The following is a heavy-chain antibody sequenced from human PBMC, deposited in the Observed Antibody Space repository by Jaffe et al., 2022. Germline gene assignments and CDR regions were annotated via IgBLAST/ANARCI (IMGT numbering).Heavy chain of an antibody. CDR3: AKDASPYYDILTGGGYFDY. D-gene: IGHD3-9*01. Sequence: QVQLVESGGGVVQPGGSLRLSCAASGFTFSSYGMHWVRQAPGKGLEWVAFIRYDGSNKYYADSVKGRFTISRDNSKNTLYLQMNSLRAEDTAVYYCAKDASPYYDILTGGGYFDYWGQGTLVTVSS. CDR2: IRYDGSNK. J-gene: IGHJ4*02. V-gene: IGHV3-30*02. CDR1: GFTFSSYG.